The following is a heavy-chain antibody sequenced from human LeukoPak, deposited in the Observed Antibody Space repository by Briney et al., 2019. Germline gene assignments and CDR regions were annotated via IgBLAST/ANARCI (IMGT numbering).Heavy chain of an antibody. D-gene: IGHD6-13*01. CDR1: GGSISSGSYY. J-gene: IGHJ5*02. Sequence: SETLSLTCTVSGGSISSGSYYWSWIRQPAGKGLEWIGRIYTSGSTNYNPSLKSRVTISVDTSKNRFSLKLSSVTAADTAVYYCARGGSSWSNNWFDPWGQGTLVTVSS. CDR2: IYTSGST. CDR3: ARGGSSWSNNWFDP. V-gene: IGHV4-61*02.